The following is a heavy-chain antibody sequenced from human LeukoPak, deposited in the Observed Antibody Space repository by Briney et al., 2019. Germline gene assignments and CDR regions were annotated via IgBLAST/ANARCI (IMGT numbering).Heavy chain of an antibody. CDR1: GFSFSTYT. D-gene: IGHD3-16*02. V-gene: IGHV3-23*01. CDR3: AKSLYGGCDY. J-gene: IGHJ4*02. CDR2: VNGNGGST. Sequence: GGSLRLSCAASGFSFSTYTMSWVRQAPGKGLEWVSGVNGNGGSTSYADSVKGRFTIFRDNSKNTVYLQMNSLRVEDTAVYYCAKSLYGGCDYWGQGTVVTVSS.